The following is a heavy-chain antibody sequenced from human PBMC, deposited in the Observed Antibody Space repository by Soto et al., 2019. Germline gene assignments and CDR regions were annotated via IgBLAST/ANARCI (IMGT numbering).Heavy chain of an antibody. V-gene: IGHV4-31*03. CDR3: GRVLLGDGYVKP. CDR1: GGSISSTSHY. CDR2: IYYRGST. Sequence: SETLSLTCSVSGGSISSTSHYWSWIRQPPGRGLDWFGYIYYRGSTYSNPSLKSRVTLSVDTSKNQFSLKLTSSTAAGTAVYYWGRVLLGDGYVKPGGRGTLVPVPS. J-gene: IGHJ2*01. D-gene: IGHD2-21*02.